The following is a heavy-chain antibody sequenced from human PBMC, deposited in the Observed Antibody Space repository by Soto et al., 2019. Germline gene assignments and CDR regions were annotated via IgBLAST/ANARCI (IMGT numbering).Heavy chain of an antibody. CDR3: ARYVLRYFDWPPQAFDI. Sequence: TLSLTCTVSGGSISSGGYYWSWIRQHPGKGLEWIGYIYYSGSTYYNPSLKSRVTISVDTSKNQFSLKLSSVTAADTAVYYCARYVLRYFDWPPQAFDIWGQGTMVTVSS. V-gene: IGHV4-31*03. CDR1: GGSISSGGYY. J-gene: IGHJ3*02. D-gene: IGHD3-9*01. CDR2: IYYSGST.